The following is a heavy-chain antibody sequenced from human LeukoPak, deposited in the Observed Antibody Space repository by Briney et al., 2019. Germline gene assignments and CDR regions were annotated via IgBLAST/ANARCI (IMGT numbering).Heavy chain of an antibody. D-gene: IGHD3-22*01. Sequence: GGSLRLSCAAPGFTFSSYAMSWVRQAPGKGLEWVSAISGSGGSTYYADSVKGRFTISRDNSKNTLYLQMNSLRAEDTAVYYCAKGGSSGYYHDFDYWGQGTLVTVSS. CDR2: ISGSGGST. CDR1: GFTFSSYA. J-gene: IGHJ4*02. CDR3: AKGGSSGYYHDFDY. V-gene: IGHV3-23*01.